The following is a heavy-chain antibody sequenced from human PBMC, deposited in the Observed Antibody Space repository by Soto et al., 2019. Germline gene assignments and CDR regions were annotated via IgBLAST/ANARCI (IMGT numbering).Heavy chain of an antibody. CDR3: AKTMDDAFDI. D-gene: IGHD3-10*01. CDR2: IYYSGST. J-gene: IGHJ3*02. V-gene: IGHV4-39*01. Sequence: QLQLQESGPGLVKPSETLSLTCTVSGGSISSSSYYWGWIHQPPGKGLEWIGSIYYSGSTYYNPSLKSRVTISVDTSKNQFSLKLSSVTAADTAVYYCAKTMDDAFDIWGQGTMVTVSS. CDR1: GGSISSSSYY.